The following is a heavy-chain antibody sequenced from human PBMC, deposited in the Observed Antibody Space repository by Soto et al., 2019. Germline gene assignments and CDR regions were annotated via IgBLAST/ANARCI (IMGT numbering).Heavy chain of an antibody. CDR3: AREVRGNWNGFDY. Sequence: QVQLVESGGGVVQPGRSLRLSCAASGFTFSSYGMHWVRQAPGKGLEWVAVIWYDGSNKYYADSVKGRFTISRDNSKNTLYLQMNSLRAEDMAVYYCAREVRGNWNGFDYWGQGTLVTVSS. CDR1: GFTFSSYG. D-gene: IGHD1-20*01. CDR2: IWYDGSNK. V-gene: IGHV3-33*01. J-gene: IGHJ4*02.